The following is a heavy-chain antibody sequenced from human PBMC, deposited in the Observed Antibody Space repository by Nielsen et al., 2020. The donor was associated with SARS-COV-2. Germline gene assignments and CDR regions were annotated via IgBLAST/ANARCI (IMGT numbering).Heavy chain of an antibody. J-gene: IGHJ4*02. Sequence: WIRQPPGKGLEWIGSIYYSGSTYYNPSLKSRVTISVDTSKNQFSLKLSSVTAADTAVYYCARKEGLLWFGELSWGQGTLVTVSS. CDR2: IYYSGST. D-gene: IGHD3-10*01. CDR3: ARKEGLLWFGELS. V-gene: IGHV4-39*01.